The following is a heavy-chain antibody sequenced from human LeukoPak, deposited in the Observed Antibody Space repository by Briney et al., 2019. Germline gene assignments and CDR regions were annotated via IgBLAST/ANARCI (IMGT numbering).Heavy chain of an antibody. CDR2: ISGSGGST. CDR1: GFTFSNYA. V-gene: IGHV3-23*01. Sequence: PGGSLRLSCAASGFTFSNYAMSWVRQAPGKGLEWVSAISGSGGSTYYADSVKGRFTISRDNSKNSLYLQMNSLRAEDTAVYYCARVTGYRSGSLVDVWGQGTTVTVSS. CDR3: ARVTGYRSGSLVDV. D-gene: IGHD6-19*01. J-gene: IGHJ6*02.